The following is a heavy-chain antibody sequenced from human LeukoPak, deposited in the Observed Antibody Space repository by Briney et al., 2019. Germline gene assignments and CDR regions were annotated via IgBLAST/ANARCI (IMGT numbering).Heavy chain of an antibody. Sequence: NAGGSLRLSCAASGFTFSRYSMNWVRQAPGKGLGWVSSISSSSSYIYYADSVRGRFTISRDNAKNSLYLQMNSLRAEDTAVYYCARVGTPMGTIVAPYYMDVWGKGTTVTVSS. D-gene: IGHD5-18*01. V-gene: IGHV3-21*01. CDR2: ISSSSSYI. CDR1: GFTFSRYS. J-gene: IGHJ6*03. CDR3: ARVGTPMGTIVAPYYMDV.